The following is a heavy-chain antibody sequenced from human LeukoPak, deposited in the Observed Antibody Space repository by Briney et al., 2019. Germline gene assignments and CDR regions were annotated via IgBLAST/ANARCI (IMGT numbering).Heavy chain of an antibody. D-gene: IGHD5-18*01. CDR1: GFTFSDYS. CDR2: ISSSSSTI. CDR3: ARGAMGDYYFDY. Sequence: SGGSLRLSCAASGFTFSDYSMNWVRQAPGKGLEWVSYISSSSSTIYYADSVKGRFTISRDSAKNSLFLQMNSLTAEDTALYYCARGAMGDYYFDYWGRGILVTVSS. J-gene: IGHJ4*02. V-gene: IGHV3-48*01.